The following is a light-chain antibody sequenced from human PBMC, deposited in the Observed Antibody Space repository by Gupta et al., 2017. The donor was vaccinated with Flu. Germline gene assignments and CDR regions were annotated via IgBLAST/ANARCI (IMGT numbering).Light chain of an antibody. CDR1: QSISNY. J-gene: IGKJ2*01. CDR2: DAS. V-gene: IGKV3-11*01. CDR3: QQRSNSPPYT. Sequence: EVVLTQSPATLSLSPGERATLSCRASQSISNYLAWYQQKPGQAPRLLIYDASNRATGIPARFSGSRSGTDFTLTISSLEPEDFAVYYCQQRSNSPPYTFGQGTKLEIK.